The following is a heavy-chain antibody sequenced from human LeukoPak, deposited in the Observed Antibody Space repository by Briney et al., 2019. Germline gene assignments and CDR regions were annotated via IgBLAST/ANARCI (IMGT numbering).Heavy chain of an antibody. Sequence: PGGSLRLSCAASGFTFSSYSMNWVRQAPGKGLEWVSSISSSSSYIYYADSVKGRFTISRDNAKNSLYLQMNSLRAEDTAVYYCAREVGAGDDAFDIWGQGTMVTVSS. CDR2: ISSSSSYI. J-gene: IGHJ3*02. D-gene: IGHD1-26*01. V-gene: IGHV3-21*01. CDR1: GFTFSSYS. CDR3: AREVGAGDDAFDI.